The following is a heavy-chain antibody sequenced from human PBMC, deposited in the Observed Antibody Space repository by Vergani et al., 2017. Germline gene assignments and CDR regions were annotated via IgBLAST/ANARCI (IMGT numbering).Heavy chain of an antibody. D-gene: IGHD3-22*01. Sequence: EVQLVQSGAEVKKPGESLKISCKGSGYSFTSYWIGWVRQMPGKGLEWMGIIYPGDSDTRYSPSFQGQVTISADKSISPAYLQWSSLKASDTAMYYCARLRGYYYDSSGYMDVWGQGTTVTVSS. V-gene: IGHV5-51*01. CDR3: ARLRGYYYDSSGYMDV. CDR1: GYSFTSYW. CDR2: IYPGDSDT. J-gene: IGHJ6*03.